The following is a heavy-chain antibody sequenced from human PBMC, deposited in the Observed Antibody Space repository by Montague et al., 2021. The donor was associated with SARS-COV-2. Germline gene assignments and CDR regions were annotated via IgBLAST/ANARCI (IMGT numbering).Heavy chain of an antibody. CDR3: ARRGASASRGSQDFFPY. Sequence: SETLSLTCTVSGGSLSNDGYYWAWIRQPPGKGLEWLGSVYYNGNTYYNSALNSRVATSADPSKKHFSLQLTSVTAADTAIYYCARRGASASRGSQDFFPYWGQGALVIVSS. J-gene: IGHJ4*02. CDR2: VYYNGNT. CDR1: GGSLSNDGYY. D-gene: IGHD2-15*01. V-gene: IGHV4-39*01.